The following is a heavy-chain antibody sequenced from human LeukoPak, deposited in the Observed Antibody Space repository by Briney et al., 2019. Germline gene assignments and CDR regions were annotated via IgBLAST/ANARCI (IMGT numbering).Heavy chain of an antibody. V-gene: IGHV5-51*01. CDR3: ARSLRQDSFDI. Sequence: GESLKISCKGSGYTFTTYWIGWVRQTPGKGLEWMGIIYPGDSDSRYSPSFQGQVTISADKSVGTAYLQWNSLKASDTAMYYCARSLRQDSFDIWGQGTMVTVSS. CDR1: GYTFTTYW. CDR2: IYPGDSDS. J-gene: IGHJ3*02.